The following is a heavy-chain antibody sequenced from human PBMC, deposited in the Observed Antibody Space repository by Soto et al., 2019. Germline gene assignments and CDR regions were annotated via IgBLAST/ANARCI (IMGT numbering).Heavy chain of an antibody. CDR1: GFTFSSYS. CDR3: ASEHSSSSACYGMDV. J-gene: IGHJ6*02. V-gene: IGHV3-21*01. Sequence: EVQLVESGGGLVKPGGSLRLSCAASGFTFSSYSMNWVRQAPGKGLEWVSSISSSSSYIYYADLVKGRVTISRDNAKNSLYLQMNSLWAEDTAVYYCASEHSSSSACYGMDVWGQGTTVTVSS. D-gene: IGHD6-6*01. CDR2: ISSSSSYI.